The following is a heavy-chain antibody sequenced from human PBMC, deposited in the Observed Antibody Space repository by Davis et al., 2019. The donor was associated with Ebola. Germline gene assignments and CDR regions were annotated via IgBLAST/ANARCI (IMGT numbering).Heavy chain of an antibody. CDR2: IQYDGSDK. CDR1: GFTFSNYG. J-gene: IGHJ6*02. CDR3: AKDGGGQRLASYRYYYGMDV. D-gene: IGHD6-25*01. V-gene: IGHV3-30*02. Sequence: PGGSLRLSCAASGFTFSNYGIHWVRQAPDKGLEWVAFIQYDGSDKFYADSVKGRFTISRDTSSNTLSLQMNSLRPEDTAVYYCAKDGGGQRLASYRYYYGMDVWGQGTTVTVSS.